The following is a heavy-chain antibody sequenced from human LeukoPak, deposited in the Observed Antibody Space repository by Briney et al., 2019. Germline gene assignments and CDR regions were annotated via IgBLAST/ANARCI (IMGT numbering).Heavy chain of an antibody. Sequence: GGSLRLSCAASGFSFSTYSMNWVRQAPGKGLEWVSSISSSSSYIYYADSVKGRFTISRDNAKNSLYLQMNSLRAEDTAVYYCARDLTMVRGVIQDENYYYYGMDVWGQGTTVTVSS. J-gene: IGHJ6*02. V-gene: IGHV3-21*01. CDR1: GFSFSTYS. D-gene: IGHD3-10*01. CDR3: ARDLTMVRGVIQDENYYYYGMDV. CDR2: ISSSSSYI.